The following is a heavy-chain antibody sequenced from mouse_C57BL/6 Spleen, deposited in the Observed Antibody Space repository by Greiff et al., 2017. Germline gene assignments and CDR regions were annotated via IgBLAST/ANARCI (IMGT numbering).Heavy chain of an antibody. CDR1: GYAFSSYW. CDR2: IYPGDGDT. D-gene: IGHD2-5*01. CDR3: ARRDSNYGYFDV. Sequence: VQLQQSGAELVKPGASVKISCKASGYAFSSYWMNWVKQRPGKGLEWIGQIYPGDGDTNYNGKFKGKATLTADKSSSPAYMQLSSLTSEDSAVYFCARRDSNYGYFDVWGTGTTVTVSS. V-gene: IGHV1-80*01. J-gene: IGHJ1*03.